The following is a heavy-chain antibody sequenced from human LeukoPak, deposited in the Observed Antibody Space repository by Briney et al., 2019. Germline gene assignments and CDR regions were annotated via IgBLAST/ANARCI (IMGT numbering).Heavy chain of an antibody. CDR2: IYHSGST. Sequence: PSETLSLTCAVSGYSISSGYYWGWIRQPPGKGLEWIGSIYHSGSTYYNPSLKTRGTISVDASKNQFSLKLSSVTAADTAVYYCARLLGYYFDYWVQGTLVTVSS. J-gene: IGHJ4*02. V-gene: IGHV4-38-2*01. CDR3: ARLLGYYFDY. D-gene: IGHD1-26*01. CDR1: GYSISSGYY.